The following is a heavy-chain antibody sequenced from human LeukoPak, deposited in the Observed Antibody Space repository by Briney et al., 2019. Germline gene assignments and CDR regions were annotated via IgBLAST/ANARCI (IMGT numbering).Heavy chain of an antibody. Sequence: PGGSLRLSCAASGFTFSGSAMHWVRQAPGKGLEWVGSIRSKANNYATAYAASVKGRFTISRDDSKNTAYLQMNSLKTEDTAVYYCTRHGTALDIWGQGTMVTVSS. CDR3: TRHGTALDI. CDR2: IRSKANNYAT. V-gene: IGHV3-73*01. J-gene: IGHJ3*02. CDR1: GFTFSGSA.